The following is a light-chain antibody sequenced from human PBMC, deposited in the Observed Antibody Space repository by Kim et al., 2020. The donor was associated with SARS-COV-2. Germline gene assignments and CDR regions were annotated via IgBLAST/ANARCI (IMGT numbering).Light chain of an antibody. V-gene: IGLV1-40*01. J-gene: IGLJ3*02. Sequence: PGQGATISSAGSSSSSGAVNDVHWDQQHPETPPNRLIYGNSNRPSGVPDRFSGSKSGTSASLAITGLQAEDEADYSCQSYDSSRWVFGGGTQLTVL. CDR2: GNS. CDR3: QSYDSSRWV. CDR1: SSSSGAVND.